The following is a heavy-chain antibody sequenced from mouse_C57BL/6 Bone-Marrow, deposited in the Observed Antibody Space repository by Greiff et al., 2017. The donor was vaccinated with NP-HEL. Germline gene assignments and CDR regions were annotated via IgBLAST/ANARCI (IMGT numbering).Heavy chain of an antibody. CDR2: INPSSGYT. Sequence: VQLVESGAELARPGASVKMSCKASGYTFTSYTMHWVKQRPGQGLEWIGYINPSSGYTKYNQKFKDKATLTADKSSSTAYMQLSSLTSEDSAVYYCASLYSGRDYWGQGTTLTVSS. J-gene: IGHJ2*01. CDR1: GYTFTSYT. CDR3: ASLYSGRDY. D-gene: IGHD2-12*01. V-gene: IGHV1-4*01.